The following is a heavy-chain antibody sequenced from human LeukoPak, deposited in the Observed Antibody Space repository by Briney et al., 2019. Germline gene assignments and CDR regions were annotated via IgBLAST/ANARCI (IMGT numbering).Heavy chain of an antibody. V-gene: IGHV3-23*01. J-gene: IGHJ4*02. Sequence: GSLRLSWAASGFTFSSYAMVWVRQPPGTGLEWVSTFSGSGGRTYYADSVRGRFTISRDNYKNTLYLQMSSLRVEDTAVYYCTTDRGYYDSSGRTYFDYWGQGTLVTVSS. D-gene: IGHD3-22*01. CDR1: GFTFSSYA. CDR3: TTDRGYYDSSGRTYFDY. CDR2: FSGSGGRT.